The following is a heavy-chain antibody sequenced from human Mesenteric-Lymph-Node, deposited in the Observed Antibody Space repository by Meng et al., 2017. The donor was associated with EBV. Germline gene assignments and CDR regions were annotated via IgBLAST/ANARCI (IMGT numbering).Heavy chain of an antibody. CDR3: ARDSRGMYYFDY. J-gene: IGHJ4*02. CDR1: GGSISSSSYS. V-gene: IGHV4-39*07. D-gene: IGHD6-19*01. Sequence: QVPLQGSGPGLVKLSGTLSLPCNGLGGSISSSSYSWGWIRQPPGKGLEWIGIIYYSGSTYYNPSLKSRVTISVDTSKNQFYLKLSSVTAADTAVYYCARDSRGMYYFDYWSQGTLVTVSS. CDR2: IYYSGST.